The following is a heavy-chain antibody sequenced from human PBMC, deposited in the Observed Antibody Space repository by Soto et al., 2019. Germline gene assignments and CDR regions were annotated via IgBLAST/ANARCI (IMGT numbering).Heavy chain of an antibody. D-gene: IGHD5-12*01. CDR3: AREATLTRNPIFDY. Sequence: QVQLQESGPGLVKPSQTLSLTCTVSGGSISSGGYYWSWIRQHPGKGLEWIGYIYYSGSTYYNPSLISRVTISVDTSKNQFSLKLSSVTAAYTAVYYWAREATLTRNPIFDYWGQGTLVTVSS. V-gene: IGHV4-31*03. CDR1: GGSISSGGYY. CDR2: IYYSGST. J-gene: IGHJ4*02.